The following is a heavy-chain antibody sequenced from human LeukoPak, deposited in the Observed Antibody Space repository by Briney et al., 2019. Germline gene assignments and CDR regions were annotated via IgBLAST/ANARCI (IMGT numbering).Heavy chain of an antibody. D-gene: IGHD2-8*01. Sequence: SQTLSLTCAVSGGSISSGGYSWSWIRQPPGKGREWVGYIYHSGSTYYNPSLKSRVTIAVDRSKNQFSLKLSSVTAADTAVYYCASVLMVYATFDYWGQGTLVTVSS. CDR1: GGSISSGGYS. J-gene: IGHJ4*02. CDR2: IYHSGST. CDR3: ASVLMVYATFDY. V-gene: IGHV4-30-2*01.